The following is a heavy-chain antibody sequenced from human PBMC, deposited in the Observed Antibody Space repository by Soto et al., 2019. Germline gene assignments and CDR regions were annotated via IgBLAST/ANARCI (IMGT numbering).Heavy chain of an antibody. CDR2: IYYSGST. CDR3: ARSTYYDFWSGDPDTRIPYGMDV. Sequence: SETLSLTCTVSGGSISSSSYYWGWIRQPPGKGLEWVGSIYYSGSTYYNPSLKSRVTISVDTSKNQFSLKLSSVTAADTAVYYCARSTYYDFWSGDPDTRIPYGMDVWGQGTTVTVSS. V-gene: IGHV4-39*01. J-gene: IGHJ6*02. CDR1: GGSISSSSYY. D-gene: IGHD3-3*01.